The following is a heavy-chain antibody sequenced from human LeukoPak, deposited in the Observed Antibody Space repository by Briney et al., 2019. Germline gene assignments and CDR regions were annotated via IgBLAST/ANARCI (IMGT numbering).Heavy chain of an antibody. V-gene: IGHV3-7*01. Sequence: GGSLRLSCAASGFTFSSYWMMWARQAPGKGLEWVANMKGDGSEIHYADSVKGRFTISRDNAKNTLYLQMNSLRAEDTALYYCARPAYTAAYDLWGRGTMVTVSS. CDR2: MKGDGSEI. CDR1: GFTFSSYW. CDR3: ARPAYTAAYDL. J-gene: IGHJ3*01. D-gene: IGHD3-16*01.